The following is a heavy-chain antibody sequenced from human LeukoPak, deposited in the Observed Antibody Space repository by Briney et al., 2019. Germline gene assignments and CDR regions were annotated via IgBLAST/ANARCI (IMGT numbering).Heavy chain of an antibody. CDR1: GGSINSYY. D-gene: IGHD5-12*01. Sequence: SETLSLTCTASGGSINSYYWNWIRQPPGKGLEWIGCIYDSGSTKYNPSLKSRVTISVDKSKNQLSLKMSSVTAADTAVYYCARDAVATGIGAFDIWGQGTMVTVSS. V-gene: IGHV4-59*01. CDR3: ARDAVATGIGAFDI. J-gene: IGHJ3*02. CDR2: IYDSGST.